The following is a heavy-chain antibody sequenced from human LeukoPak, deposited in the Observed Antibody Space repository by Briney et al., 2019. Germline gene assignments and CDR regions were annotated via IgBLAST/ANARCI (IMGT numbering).Heavy chain of an antibody. V-gene: IGHV4-59*01. CDR3: ARITLGIFGSLGAFDI. CDR1: GGSISSYY. J-gene: IGHJ3*02. CDR2: IYYSGST. D-gene: IGHD3-3*01. Sequence: SETLSLTCTVSGGSISSYYWSWIRQPPGKGLEWIGYIYYSGSTNYNPSLKSRVTISVDTYKNQFSLKLSSATAADTAVYYCARITLGIFGSLGAFDIWGQGTMVTVSS.